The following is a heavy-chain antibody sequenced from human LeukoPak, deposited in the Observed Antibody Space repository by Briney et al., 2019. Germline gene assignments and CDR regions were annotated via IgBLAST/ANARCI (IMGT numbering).Heavy chain of an antibody. CDR3: ARMNSGSYFFDY. D-gene: IGHD1-26*01. CDR1: GGSFSGYY. V-gene: IGHV4-34*01. CDR2: INHSGST. Sequence: SETLSLTCAVYGGSFSGYYWSGIRQPPGKGLEWIGEINHSGSTNYNPSLKSRVTISVDTSKNQFSLKLSSVTAADTAVYYCARMNSGSYFFDYWGQETLVTVSS. J-gene: IGHJ4*02.